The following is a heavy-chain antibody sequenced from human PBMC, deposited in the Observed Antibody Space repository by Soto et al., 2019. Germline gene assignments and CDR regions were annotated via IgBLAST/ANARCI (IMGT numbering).Heavy chain of an antibody. CDR1: GFSLTTSGVG. CDR3: AHREGLSDTFLNWFDP. Sequence: QITLKESGPTLVKPTQTLTLTCTFSGFSLTTSGVGVGWIRQPPGKALEWLALIYWDDDKRYSPSLKTRLTITKDTSRNQVVLTMTNMDPVDTATYYCAHREGLSDTFLNWFDPWGQGTLVTVSS. J-gene: IGHJ5*02. V-gene: IGHV2-5*02. D-gene: IGHD3-10*01. CDR2: IYWDDDK.